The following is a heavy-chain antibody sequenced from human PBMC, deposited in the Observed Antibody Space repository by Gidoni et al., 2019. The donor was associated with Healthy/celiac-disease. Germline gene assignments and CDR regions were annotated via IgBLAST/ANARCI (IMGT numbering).Heavy chain of an antibody. J-gene: IGHJ4*02. D-gene: IGHD3-10*01. CDR1: GLTFSSYA. CDR3: AKDRGTLRTLARDY. Sequence: EVQLLESGGGLVQPGGSLRLSCAAAGLTFSSYAMGWVRPAPGKGLEWVSAIGGGGGSPYYADSVKGRFTISRDNSENTLYLQMNSLRAEDTAVYYCAKDRGTLRTLARDYWGKGTLVTVSS. V-gene: IGHV3-23*01. CDR2: IGGGGGSP.